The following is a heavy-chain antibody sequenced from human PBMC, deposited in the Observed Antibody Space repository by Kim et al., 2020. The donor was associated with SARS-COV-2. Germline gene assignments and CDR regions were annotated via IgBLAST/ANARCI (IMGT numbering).Heavy chain of an antibody. CDR3: AKDPRSGNGFNA. J-gene: IGHJ5*02. Sequence: YHADSAKGRLTISRDTSRNTVYLELNCLRAEDTAVYYGAKDPRSGNGFNAWGQGTLVTVSS. V-gene: IGHV3-23*01.